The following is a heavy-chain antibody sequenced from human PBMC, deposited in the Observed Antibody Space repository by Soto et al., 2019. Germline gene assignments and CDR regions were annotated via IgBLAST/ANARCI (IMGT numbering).Heavy chain of an antibody. J-gene: IGHJ4*02. Sequence: QVHLVQSGAEVKKPGASVKVSCKASGYTFTSYGITWVRQAPGQGLEWMGWISAHNGNTDYAQKLQGRVLVTRDTSTSTAYMELRRLISDYTAVYYCARGRYGDYWGQGALVTVSS. CDR2: ISAHNGNT. V-gene: IGHV1-18*01. D-gene: IGHD1-1*01. CDR3: ARGRYGDY. CDR1: GYTFTSYG.